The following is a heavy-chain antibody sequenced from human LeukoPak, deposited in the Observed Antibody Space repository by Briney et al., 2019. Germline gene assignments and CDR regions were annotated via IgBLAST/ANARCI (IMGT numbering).Heavy chain of an antibody. CDR3: AREGGVTIFGVVIIPFDY. Sequence: GASVKVSCKASGYTFTSYGISWVRQAPGQGLEWMGWISAYNGNTNYAQKLQGRVTMTTDTSTSTAYMELRSLRSGDTAVYYCAREGGVTIFGVVIIPFDYWGQGTLVTVSS. J-gene: IGHJ4*02. CDR2: ISAYNGNT. D-gene: IGHD3-3*01. V-gene: IGHV1-18*01. CDR1: GYTFTSYG.